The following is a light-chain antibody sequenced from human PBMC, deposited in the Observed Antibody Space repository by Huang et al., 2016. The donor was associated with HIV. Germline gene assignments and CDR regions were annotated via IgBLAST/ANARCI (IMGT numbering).Light chain of an antibody. Sequence: DILMTQSPSAMSASIGDRITITCRASQGVSNFLAWFQQKPGKVPERLIYAASTLQRGVPSRFSGSTSGTEFTLTIISLQPEDSATYYCLQHHTYPWTFGQGTKVEIK. CDR3: LQHHTYPWT. CDR1: QGVSNF. V-gene: IGKV1-17*03. J-gene: IGKJ1*01. CDR2: AAS.